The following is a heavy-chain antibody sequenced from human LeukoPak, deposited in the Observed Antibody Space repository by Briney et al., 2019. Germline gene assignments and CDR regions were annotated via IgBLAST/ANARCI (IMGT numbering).Heavy chain of an antibody. J-gene: IGHJ3*02. Sequence: PSETLSLTCTVSGGSISTYYWSWIRQPAGKGVEWIGRIYTSGSTNYNPSLESRVTMSVDTSKNQFSLKLSSVTAADTAVYFCARGTVPNAFDIWGQGTMVTVS. D-gene: IGHD1/OR15-1a*01. CDR2: IYTSGST. CDR1: GGSISTYY. V-gene: IGHV4-4*07. CDR3: ARGTVPNAFDI.